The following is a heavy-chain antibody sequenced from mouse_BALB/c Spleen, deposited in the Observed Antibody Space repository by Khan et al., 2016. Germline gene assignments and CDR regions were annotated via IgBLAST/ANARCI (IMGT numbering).Heavy chain of an antibody. V-gene: IGHV3-1*02. Sequence: EVQRQESGPDLVKPSQSLSLTCTVTGYSITSGYSWHWIRQFPGNKLEWMGYIHYSGNTNYNPSLKSRISITRDTSKNQLFLQLNSVTPEDAATYYCASSWDWYFDDWGAGTAVTVSS. CDR2: IHYSGNT. J-gene: IGHJ1*01. CDR3: ASSWDWYFDD. CDR1: GYSITSGYS.